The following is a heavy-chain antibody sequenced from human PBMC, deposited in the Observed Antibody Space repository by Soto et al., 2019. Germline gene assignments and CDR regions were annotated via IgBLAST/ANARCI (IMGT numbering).Heavy chain of an antibody. V-gene: IGHV4-34*01. Sequence: SETLSLTCAVYGGSFSGYYWSWIRQPPGKGLEWIGEINHSGSTNYNPSLKSRVTISVDTSKNQFSLKLSSVTAADTAVYYCARALRGYSYGMRNNWFDPWGQGTLVTVSS. CDR3: ARALRGYSYGMRNNWFDP. CDR2: INHSGST. CDR1: GGSFSGYY. J-gene: IGHJ5*02. D-gene: IGHD5-18*01.